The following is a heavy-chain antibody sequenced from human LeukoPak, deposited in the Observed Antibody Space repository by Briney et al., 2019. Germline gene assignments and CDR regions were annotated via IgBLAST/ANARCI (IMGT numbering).Heavy chain of an antibody. Sequence: SETLSLTCAVYGGSFSGYYWSWIRQPPGKGLEWIGEINHSGSTNYNPSLKSRVTISVDTSKNQFSLKLSSVTAADTAVYYCARGGGRVVVVPAAIRFDPWGQGTLVTVSS. CDR2: INHSGST. CDR3: ARGGGRVVVVPAAIRFDP. V-gene: IGHV4-34*01. D-gene: IGHD2-2*02. J-gene: IGHJ5*02. CDR1: GGSFSGYY.